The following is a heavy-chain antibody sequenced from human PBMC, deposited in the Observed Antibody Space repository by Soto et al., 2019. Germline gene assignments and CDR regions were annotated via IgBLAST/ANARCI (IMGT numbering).Heavy chain of an antibody. CDR2: INTDGSII. Sequence: GGSLRLSCAASGLIFSNYKMHWVRQAPGKGLVWVSRINTDGSIIDYADSVKGRFTVSRDNAKNTLYLQMNSLRADDTAVYYCARDTDGLHYWGQGTLVPVSS. CDR1: GLIFSNYK. V-gene: IGHV3-74*01. CDR3: ARDTDGLHY. J-gene: IGHJ4*02.